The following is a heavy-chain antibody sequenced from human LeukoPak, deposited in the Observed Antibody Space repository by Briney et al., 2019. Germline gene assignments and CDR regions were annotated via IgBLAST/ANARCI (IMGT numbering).Heavy chain of an antibody. CDR1: GGTFSSYA. CDR2: INPSGGST. D-gene: IGHD3-22*01. V-gene: IGHV1-46*01. CDR3: ARDHTELYYDSSGPIYYFDY. Sequence: EASVKVSCKASGGTFSSYAISWVRQATGQGLEWMGIINPSGGSTSYAQKFQGRVTMTRDTSTSTVYMELSSLRSEDTAVYYCARDHTELYYDSSGPIYYFDYWGQGTLVTVSS. J-gene: IGHJ4*02.